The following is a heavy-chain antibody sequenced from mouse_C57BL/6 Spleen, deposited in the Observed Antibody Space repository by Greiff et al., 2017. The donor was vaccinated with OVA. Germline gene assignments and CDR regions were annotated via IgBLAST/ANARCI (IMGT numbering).Heavy chain of an antibody. V-gene: IGHV1-42*01. D-gene: IGHD2-3*01. CDR1: GYSFTGYY. CDR3: ARLAGLLDGYAMDY. J-gene: IGHJ4*01. Sequence: EVQLQQSGPELVKPGASVKISCKASGYSFTGYYMNWVKQSPEKSLEWIGEINPSTGGTTYNQKFKAKATLTVDKSSSTAYMQLKSLTSEDSAVYYCARLAGLLDGYAMDYWGQGTSVTVSS. CDR2: INPSTGGT.